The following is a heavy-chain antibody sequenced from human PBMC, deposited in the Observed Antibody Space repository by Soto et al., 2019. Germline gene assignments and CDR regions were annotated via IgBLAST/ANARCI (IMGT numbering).Heavy chain of an antibody. CDR3: ARGGSNDWQVAFDI. Sequence: QLQQWGAGLLKPSETLSLTCVVSGGSFSTYYYNWIRQSPGKGLEWVGEIHHSGSNTYSPTLQVRVTMSEDTSTNQFYLRLTSVTAADTDVYYCARGGSNDWQVAFDIWGQGTMVTVSS. CDR1: GGSFSTYY. J-gene: IGHJ3*02. V-gene: IGHV4-34*01. CDR2: IHHSGSN. D-gene: IGHD3-9*01.